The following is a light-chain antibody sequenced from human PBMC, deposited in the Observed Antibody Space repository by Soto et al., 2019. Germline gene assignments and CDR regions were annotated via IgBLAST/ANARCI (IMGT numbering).Light chain of an antibody. CDR2: GAS. V-gene: IGKV3-15*01. CDR1: QSVSSN. Sequence: EIVMTQSPATLSVSPGERATLSCRASQSVSSNLAWYQQKPGQAHGLLIYGASTRATGIPARFSGSGSGTELTLTISSLESEDFAVYYCQQYNNWPPRTVGEGTKVEIK. CDR3: QQYNNWPPRT. J-gene: IGKJ1*01.